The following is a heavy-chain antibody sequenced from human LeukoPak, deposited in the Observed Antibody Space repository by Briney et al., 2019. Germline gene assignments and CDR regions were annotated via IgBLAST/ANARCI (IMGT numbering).Heavy chain of an antibody. CDR2: ITSSGYNT. V-gene: IGHV3-23*01. CDR3: ARDRFCSGANCYSHFDS. CDR1: GFTFSSYG. J-gene: IGHJ4*02. Sequence: GGSLRLSCAASGFTFSSYGMHWVRQAPGQGLEWVSTITSSGYNTYYADSVKGRFTISRDNSKNTLYLQIHSLRAEDTAIYYCARDRFCSGANCYSHFDSWGQGILVTVSS. D-gene: IGHD2-15*01.